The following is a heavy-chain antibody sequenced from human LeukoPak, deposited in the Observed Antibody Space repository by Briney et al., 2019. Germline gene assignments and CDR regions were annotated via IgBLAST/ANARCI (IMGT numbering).Heavy chain of an antibody. D-gene: IGHD3-22*01. CDR3: ARGSFGLIVVRFDP. J-gene: IGHJ5*02. Sequence: SETLSLTCAVSGWSFSGYWLRWMRQPPGKGLEWIGEINHSGSTNYNPSLKSRVTISVDTSKDQFSLKLSSVTAADTAVYYCARGSFGLIVVRFDPWGQGTLVTVSS. V-gene: IGHV4-34*01. CDR1: GWSFSGYW. CDR2: INHSGST.